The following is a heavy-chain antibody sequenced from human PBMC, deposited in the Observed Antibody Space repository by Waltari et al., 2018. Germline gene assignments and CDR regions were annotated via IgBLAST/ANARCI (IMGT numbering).Heavy chain of an antibody. CDR3: ARRGVQGANAFDI. CDR1: GYSISSGYY. V-gene: IGHV4-38-2*01. CDR2: IYPGDSDT. Sequence: QVQLQESGPGLVKPSETLSLTCAVSGYSISSGYYWGWIRQPPGKGLEWIGSIYPGDSDTRYSPSFQGQVTISADKSISTAYLQWSSLKASDTAMYYCARRGVQGANAFDIWGQGTMVTVSS. D-gene: IGHD3-10*01. J-gene: IGHJ3*02.